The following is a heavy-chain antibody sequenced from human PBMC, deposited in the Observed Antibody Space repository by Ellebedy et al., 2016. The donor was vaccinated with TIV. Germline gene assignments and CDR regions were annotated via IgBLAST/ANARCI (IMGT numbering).Heavy chain of an antibody. CDR3: ARERADQELRSVYFDH. CDR2: IYYSGNT. D-gene: IGHD1-7*01. CDR1: GGPINTHY. Sequence: MPSETLSPTCTVSGGPINTHYWSWIRQPPGKGLEWIGYIYYSGNTNYKPSLKSRVTILVDTSKNQFALKLTSVTAADTAVYYCARERADQELRSVYFDHWGQGTLVTVSS. J-gene: IGHJ4*02. V-gene: IGHV4-59*11.